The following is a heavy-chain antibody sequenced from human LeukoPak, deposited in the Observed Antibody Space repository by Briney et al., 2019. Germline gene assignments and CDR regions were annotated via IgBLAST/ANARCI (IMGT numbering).Heavy chain of an antibody. D-gene: IGHD2-2*01. CDR3: ARHTSGSSLDY. CDR2: ISFSGST. CDR1: GVSISSSGNF. J-gene: IGHJ4*02. V-gene: IGHV4-39*01. Sequence: PSETLSLTCSVSGVSISSSGNFWAWIRQPPGKGLEWIATISFSGSTQYNPSLKSRVTISVDTSKNLFSLKLNSVTATDTAVYYCARHTSGSSLDYWGQGSLVTVSS.